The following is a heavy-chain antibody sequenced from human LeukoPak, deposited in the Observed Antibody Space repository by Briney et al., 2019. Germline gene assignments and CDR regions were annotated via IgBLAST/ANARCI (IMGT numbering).Heavy chain of an antibody. Sequence: SETLSLTCAISGVSISSSNWWSWVRQPPGKGLEWIGYIYYSGSTNYNPSLKSRVTISVDTSKNQFSLKLSSVTAADTAVYYCASGGYYDSFDYWGQGTLVTVSS. CDR3: ASGGYYDSFDY. J-gene: IGHJ4*02. CDR2: IYYSGST. D-gene: IGHD3-3*01. CDR1: GVSISSSNW. V-gene: IGHV4-4*02.